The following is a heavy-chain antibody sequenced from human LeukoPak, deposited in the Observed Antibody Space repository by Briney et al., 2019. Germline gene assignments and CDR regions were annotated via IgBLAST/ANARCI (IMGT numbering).Heavy chain of an antibody. J-gene: IGHJ4*02. Sequence: GGSLRLSCAASGFTFSSYGMHWARQAPGKGLEWVAVISYDGSNKYYADSVKGRFTISRDNSKNTLYLQMNSLGAEDTAVYYCARAFYDFWSGFLGDYWGQGTLVTVSS. V-gene: IGHV3-30*03. CDR1: GFTFSSYG. D-gene: IGHD3-3*01. CDR2: ISYDGSNK. CDR3: ARAFYDFWSGFLGDY.